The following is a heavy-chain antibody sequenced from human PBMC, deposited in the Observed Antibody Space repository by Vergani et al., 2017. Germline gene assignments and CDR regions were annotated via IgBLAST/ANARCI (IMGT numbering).Heavy chain of an antibody. V-gene: IGHV3-48*01. CDR1: GFTFSSYS. J-gene: IGHJ4*02. Sequence: EVQLVESGGGLVKPGGSLRLSCAASGFTFSSYSMNWVRQAPGKGLEWVSYISSSSSTIYYADSVKGRFTISRDNAKNSLYLQMNSLRAEDTAVYYCARGGDFWSGYEKFDYWGQGTLVTVSS. CDR3: ARGGDFWSGYEKFDY. CDR2: ISSSSSTI. D-gene: IGHD3-3*01.